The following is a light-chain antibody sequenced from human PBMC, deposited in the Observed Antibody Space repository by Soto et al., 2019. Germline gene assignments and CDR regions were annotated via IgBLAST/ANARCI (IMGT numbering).Light chain of an antibody. CDR2: LEGSGSY. V-gene: IGLV4-60*02. J-gene: IGLJ2*01. Sequence: QAVVTQSSSASASLGSSVKLTCTLSSGYSNYIIAWHQQQPGKAPRYLMKLEGSGSYNKGSGVPDRFSGSSSGADRNLTISNLQFEDEADYFCETWDSNIVVFGGGTKLTVL. CDR1: SGYSNYI. CDR3: ETWDSNIVV.